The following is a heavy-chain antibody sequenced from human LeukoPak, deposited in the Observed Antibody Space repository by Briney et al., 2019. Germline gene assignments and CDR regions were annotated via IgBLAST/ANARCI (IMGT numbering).Heavy chain of an antibody. J-gene: IGHJ4*02. CDR2: ISSSSAYI. V-gene: IGHV3-21*01. D-gene: IGHD1-14*01. Sequence: GGSLRLSCAASGFTFSSYSMNWVREAPGKGREWGSSISSSSAYIYYADSMKGRFTISRDNAKSSLFLQMNSLRAEDTAVYYCARAGHNAYKSGGDYWGQGTLVTVSS. CDR1: GFTFSSYS. CDR3: ARAGHNAYKSGGDY.